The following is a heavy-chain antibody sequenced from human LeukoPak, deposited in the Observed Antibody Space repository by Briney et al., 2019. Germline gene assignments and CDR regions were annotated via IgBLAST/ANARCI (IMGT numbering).Heavy chain of an antibody. CDR3: TRGFDFSSAI. J-gene: IGHJ4*02. Sequence: PGGSLRLSCAASGFTFSSYWMHWVRQAPGKGLVWVSRISPDGSTTGHADSVKGRFTTSRDNAKNTLFLQMNSLRAEDTAVYYCTRGFDFSSAIWGQGTLVTVSS. CDR2: ISPDGSTT. CDR1: GFTFSSYW. V-gene: IGHV3-74*01. D-gene: IGHD3-3*01.